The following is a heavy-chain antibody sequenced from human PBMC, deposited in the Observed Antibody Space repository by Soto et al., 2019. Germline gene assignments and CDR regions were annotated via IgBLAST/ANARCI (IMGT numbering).Heavy chain of an antibody. CDR3: ARALVTDYNSRDYHYYFAMDV. D-gene: IGHD3-22*01. V-gene: IGHV4-31*02. CDR1: GGPVSGDDLY. CDR2: VYHTGTT. Sequence: LSLTCVVSGGPVSGDDLYWSWIRHLPGKGLEWIANVYHTGTTYYNPSLKSRVSMSVDTSQNQFSLILASVTAADTAVYYCARALVTDYNSRDYHYYFAMDVWGQGTSVPSP. J-gene: IGHJ6*02.